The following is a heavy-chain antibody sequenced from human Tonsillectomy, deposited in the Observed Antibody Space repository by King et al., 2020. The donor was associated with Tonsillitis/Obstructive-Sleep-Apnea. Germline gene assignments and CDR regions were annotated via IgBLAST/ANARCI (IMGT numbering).Heavy chain of an antibody. V-gene: IGHV3-48*03. CDR1: GFTFSSYE. Sequence: VQLVESGGGLVQPGGSLRLSCAASGFTFSSYEMNWVRQAPGKGLEWVSYISSSGSTIYYADSVKGRFTISRDNAKNSLYLQMNSLRAEDTAVYYCASRPAGEQWLVSANYGMDVWGQGTTVTVSS. D-gene: IGHD6-19*01. CDR2: ISSSGSTI. CDR3: ASRPAGEQWLVSANYGMDV. J-gene: IGHJ6*02.